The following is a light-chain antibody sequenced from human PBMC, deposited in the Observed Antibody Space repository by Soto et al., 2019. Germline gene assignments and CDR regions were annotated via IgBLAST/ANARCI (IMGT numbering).Light chain of an antibody. CDR3: QQYNSYPYT. Sequence: DIQMTQSPSTLSASVGDRVTITCRASQSISGWLAWYQQKPGKAPKLLIYKASSLETAVPSRFSGSGSGTAFTITIRRLQPDDFSNYYCQQYNSYPYTFGQGTKLEIK. V-gene: IGKV1-5*03. CDR1: QSISGW. J-gene: IGKJ2*01. CDR2: KAS.